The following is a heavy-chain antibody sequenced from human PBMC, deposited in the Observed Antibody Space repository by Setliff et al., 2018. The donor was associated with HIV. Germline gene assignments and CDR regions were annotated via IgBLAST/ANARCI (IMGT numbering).Heavy chain of an antibody. Sequence: GGSLRLSCATSGFTLDRYWMSWVRQAPGKGLEWVANVKHDGSKKFYVDSVKGRFTVSRDNVDKSISLQMNNLTAEDTALYYCASLGGAGYSSDWYALEAFDIWGQGTMVTVSS. CDR3: ASLGGAGYSSDWYALEAFDI. D-gene: IGHD6-19*01. J-gene: IGHJ3*02. CDR2: VKHDGSKK. V-gene: IGHV3-7*01. CDR1: GFTLDRYW.